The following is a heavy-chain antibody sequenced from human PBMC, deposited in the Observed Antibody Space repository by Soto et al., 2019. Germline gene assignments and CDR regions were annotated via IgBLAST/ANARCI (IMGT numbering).Heavy chain of an antibody. Sequence: QVQLVESGGGVVQPGRSLRLSCAASGFTFSSYAMHWVRQXXGKGXXXVAVISYDGSNKYYADSVKGRFTISRDNSKXXXXXXXXXXXXXXXXXXXXXXXXXXXXXXCFPDYWGQGTLVTVSS. CDR3: XXXXXXXXXXCFPDY. D-gene: IGHD2-2*01. J-gene: IGHJ4*02. CDR2: ISYDGSNK. V-gene: IGHV3-30-3*01. CDR1: GFTFSSYA.